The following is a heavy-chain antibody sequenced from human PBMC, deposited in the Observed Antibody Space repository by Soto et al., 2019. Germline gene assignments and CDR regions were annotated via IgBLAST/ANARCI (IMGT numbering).Heavy chain of an antibody. Sequence: PGGSLRLSCAASGFTVSSNYMSWVRQAPGKGLEWVSVIYSGGSTYYADSVKGRFTISRDNSKNTLYLQMNSLRAEDTAVYYCARAKRGYSGYDYFFDYWGQGTLVTVSS. CDR1: GFTVSSNY. CDR2: IYSGGST. CDR3: ARAKRGYSGYDYFFDY. V-gene: IGHV3-53*01. J-gene: IGHJ4*02. D-gene: IGHD5-12*01.